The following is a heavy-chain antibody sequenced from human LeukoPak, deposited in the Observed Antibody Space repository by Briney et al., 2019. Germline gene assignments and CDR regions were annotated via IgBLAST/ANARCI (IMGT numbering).Heavy chain of an antibody. J-gene: IGHJ4*02. Sequence: GGSLRLSCAASGFTFSDYYMSWIRQAPGKGLEWVSYISSSGSTIYYADSVKGRFTISRDSAKNSLYLQMNSLRAEDTAVYYCARGLDYYDSSGYRLGWGQGTLVTVSS. CDR1: GFTFSDYY. CDR2: ISSSGSTI. CDR3: ARGLDYYDSSGYRLG. V-gene: IGHV3-11*01. D-gene: IGHD3-22*01.